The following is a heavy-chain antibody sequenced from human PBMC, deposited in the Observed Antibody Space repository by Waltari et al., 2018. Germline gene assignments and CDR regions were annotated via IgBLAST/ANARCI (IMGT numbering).Heavy chain of an antibody. D-gene: IGHD2-21*02. CDR1: GGSISGFY. CDR3: ARGGGGDWEWFDP. Sequence: QVQLQESGPSLLKPSETLSLICTVSGGSISGFYWSWVRQPPGKGLDWIGYIYYTVSTNVNPSRKSRVTMSVDTSKNQFSLKLSSVTAADTAVYYCARGGGGDWEWFDPWGQGTLVTVSS. J-gene: IGHJ5*02. CDR2: IYYTVST. V-gene: IGHV4-59*01.